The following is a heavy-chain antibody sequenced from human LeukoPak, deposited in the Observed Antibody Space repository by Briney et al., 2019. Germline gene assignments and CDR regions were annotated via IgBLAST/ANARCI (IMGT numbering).Heavy chain of an antibody. CDR2: INHSGRT. Sequence: SETLSLTCGVYGESFSGDFWTWLRQAPGKGLGWIGEINHSGRTNYSPSLTSRVTISVDTSMNQFSLQLRSVTAADTAVYYCARGQYDSGGYHYGIRAFYFDYWGQGILVTVSS. CDR1: GESFSGDF. CDR3: ARGQYDSGGYHYGIRAFYFDY. V-gene: IGHV4-34*01. J-gene: IGHJ4*02. D-gene: IGHD3-22*01.